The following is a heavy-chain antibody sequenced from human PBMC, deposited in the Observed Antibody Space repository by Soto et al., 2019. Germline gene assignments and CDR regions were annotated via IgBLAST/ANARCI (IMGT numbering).Heavy chain of an antibody. J-gene: IGHJ3*02. Sequence: QVQLRESGPGLVKPSQTLSLTCTVSGGFISSGDYCWSWIRQPPGKGLEWIGYIYYTGSTYSNPSLRSRVTISVDTSKNEFSLKMSSVTAADTAVYYCARGRAFDIWGQGTMVTVSS. CDR2: IYYTGST. CDR1: GGFISSGDYC. CDR3: ARGRAFDI. V-gene: IGHV4-30-4*01.